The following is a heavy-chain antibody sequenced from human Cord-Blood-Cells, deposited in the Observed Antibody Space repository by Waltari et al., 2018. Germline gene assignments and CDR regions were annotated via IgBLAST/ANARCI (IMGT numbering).Heavy chain of an antibody. CDR3: ARPGIVGATRGAFDI. Sequence: QLQLQESGPGLVKPSETLSLTCTVSGGPISSSSYYWGWIRQPPGKGLEWIGSIYYSGSTYYNPSRKSRVTISVDTSKNQFSLKLSSVTAADTAVYYCARPGIVGATRGAFDIWGQGTMVTVSS. CDR1: GGPISSSSYY. V-gene: IGHV4-39*01. D-gene: IGHD1-26*01. J-gene: IGHJ3*02. CDR2: IYYSGST.